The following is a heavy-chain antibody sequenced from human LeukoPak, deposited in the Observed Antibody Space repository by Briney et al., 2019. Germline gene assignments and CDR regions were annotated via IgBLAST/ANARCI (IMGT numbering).Heavy chain of an antibody. V-gene: IGHV4-34*01. D-gene: IGHD2-8*01. Sequence: KASETLSLTCAVYGGSFSGYYWSWIRQPPGKGLEWIGEINHSGSTNYNPSLESRVTISVDKSKDQFSLKLSSVTAADTAIYYCARTYCTYGVCFESFDSWGQGTLVTVSS. CDR2: INHSGST. CDR3: ARTYCTYGVCFESFDS. CDR1: GGSFSGYY. J-gene: IGHJ4*02.